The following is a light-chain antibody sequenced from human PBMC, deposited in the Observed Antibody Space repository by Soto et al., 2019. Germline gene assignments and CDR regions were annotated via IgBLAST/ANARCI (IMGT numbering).Light chain of an antibody. CDR1: RVMRNY. CDR3: KKYISAART. CDR2: AAS. V-gene: IGKV1-27*01. J-gene: IGKJ1*01. Sequence: DVLMPPSPSSLSSPVGATTPSTSPAQRVMRNYVAWYQQKPGKVPRLLIYAASPMQSGVQSRFSGSGSGTDFTLTISSLQPEDVAIYYCKKYISAARTFGQGTKVDIK.